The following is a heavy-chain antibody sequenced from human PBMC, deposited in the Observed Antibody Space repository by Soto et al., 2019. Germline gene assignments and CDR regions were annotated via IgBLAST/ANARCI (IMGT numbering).Heavy chain of an antibody. CDR1: GFTFSNAW. J-gene: IGHJ4*02. V-gene: IGHV3-15*07. D-gene: IGHD6-13*01. CDR2: IKSKTDGGTT. CDR3: TTGSGYSSSWYFG. Sequence: GGSLRLSCAASGFTFSNAWMNWVRPAPGKGLEWVGRIKSKTDGGTTDYAAPVKGRFTISRNDSKNTLYLQMNNLKTEDTAVYYCTTGSGYSSSWYFGWGQGTLVTVSS.